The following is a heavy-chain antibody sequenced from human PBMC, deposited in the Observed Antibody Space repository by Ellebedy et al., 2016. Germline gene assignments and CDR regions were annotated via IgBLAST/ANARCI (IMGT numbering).Heavy chain of an antibody. J-gene: IGHJ5*02. CDR2: LYHSGSP. D-gene: IGHD4-17*01. V-gene: IGHV4-59*01. Sequence: GSLRLSXAVSGGSIDTFYWGWIRQPPGQGLEWIGYLYHSGSPNYNRSLKSRVTISLDTSKNQFSLNLSSVTAADTAVYYCARLPRTTAWGWFDPWGQGILVTVSS. CDR3: ARLPRTTAWGWFDP. CDR1: GGSIDTFY.